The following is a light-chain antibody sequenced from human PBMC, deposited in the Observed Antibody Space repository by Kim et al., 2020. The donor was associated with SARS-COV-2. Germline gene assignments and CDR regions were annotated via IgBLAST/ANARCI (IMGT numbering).Light chain of an antibody. CDR1: KWGDKY. CDR3: QAWDTSTAV. J-gene: IGLJ3*02. V-gene: IGLV3-1*01. Sequence: VSPGQTARITCSGHKWGDKYGCWYQQKPGQSPILVIYQDSKRPSGIPGRFSGSNSGNTATLTISGTQAMDETDYYCQAWDTSTAVFGGGTQLTVL. CDR2: QDS.